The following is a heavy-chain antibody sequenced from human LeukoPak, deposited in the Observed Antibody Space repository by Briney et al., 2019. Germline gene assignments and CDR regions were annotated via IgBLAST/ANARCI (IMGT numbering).Heavy chain of an antibody. J-gene: IGHJ4*02. CDR2: MFFSGAT. Sequence: SQTLSLTCTVSGGSINSGNYFWTWIRQPAGKGLEYVGRMFFSGATTYNPSLKSRVSLSVGTSKHQFSLNLTSVTAADSAIYYCARDEGRHGFDYWGQGILVTVSS. CDR3: ARDEGRHGFDY. CDR1: GGSINSGNYF. V-gene: IGHV4-61*02.